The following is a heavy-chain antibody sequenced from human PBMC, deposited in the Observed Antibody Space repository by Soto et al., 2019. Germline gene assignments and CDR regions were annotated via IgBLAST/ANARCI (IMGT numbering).Heavy chain of an antibody. V-gene: IGHV4-31*03. J-gene: IGHJ3*02. CDR2: IYDSGST. CDR3: SREVGSIPTQGYAVDN. CDR1: GASIRSGGYY. Sequence: TLSLTCTVSGASIRSGGYYWCWIRQHPGKGLEWIWYIYDSGSTYYNPSLKSRVTISIDTSKNQFSLKLSSVTAADTAVYYCSREVGSIPTQGYAVDNWGQATTVT. D-gene: IGHD1-26*01.